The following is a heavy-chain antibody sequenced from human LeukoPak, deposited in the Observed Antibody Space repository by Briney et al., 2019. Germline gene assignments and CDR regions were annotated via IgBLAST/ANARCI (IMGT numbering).Heavy chain of an antibody. D-gene: IGHD1-1*01. CDR1: GYTFTSYA. Sequence: GASVKVSCKASGYTFTSYAMNWVRQAPGQGLEWMGWINTNTGNPTYAQGFTGRFVFSLDTSVSTAYLQSSSLKAEDTAVYYCARGDAGTTHPGSNWFDPWGQGTLVTVSS. CDR2: INTNTGNP. J-gene: IGHJ5*02. CDR3: ARGDAGTTHPGSNWFDP. V-gene: IGHV7-4-1*02.